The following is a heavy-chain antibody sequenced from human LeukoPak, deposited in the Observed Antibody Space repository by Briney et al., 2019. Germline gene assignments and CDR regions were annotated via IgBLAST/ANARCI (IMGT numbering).Heavy chain of an antibody. D-gene: IGHD6-13*01. J-gene: IGHJ5*02. CDR2: IIPIFGTA. CDR1: GGTFSSYA. CDR3: ARAPLGSIAAAGRGNWFDP. Sequence: VASVKVSCKASGGTFSSYAISWVRQAPGQGLEWMGGIIPIFGTANYAQKLQGRVTMTTDTSTSTAYMELRSLRSDDTAVYYCARAPLGSIAAAGRGNWFDPWGQGTLVTVSS. V-gene: IGHV1-69*05.